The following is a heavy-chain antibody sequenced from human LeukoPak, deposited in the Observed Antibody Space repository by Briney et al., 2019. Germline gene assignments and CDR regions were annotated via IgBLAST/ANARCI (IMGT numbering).Heavy chain of an antibody. CDR1: GFTFSSYG. D-gene: IGHD5-18*01. Sequence: RTGGSLRLSCAASGFTFSSYGMHWVRQAPGKGLEWVAFIRYDGSNKYYADSVKGRFTISRDNSKNTLYLQMNSLRVEDTAVYYCAKDRAEYSYAHNGLDYWGQGTLVTVSS. CDR2: IRYDGSNK. CDR3: AKDRAEYSYAHNGLDY. V-gene: IGHV3-30*02. J-gene: IGHJ4*02.